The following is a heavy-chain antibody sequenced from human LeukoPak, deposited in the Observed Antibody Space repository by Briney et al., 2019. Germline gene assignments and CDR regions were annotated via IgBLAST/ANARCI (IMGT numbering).Heavy chain of an antibody. D-gene: IGHD1-26*01. CDR2: IDHSGST. Sequence: SETLSLTYTVSNYSISSGYYWGWIRQPPGKGLEWIGSIDHSGSTYYNPSLKSRVTISVDTSKNQFSLKLSSVTAADTAVYYCARGGPLVGAADYWGQGTLVTVSS. J-gene: IGHJ4*02. CDR3: ARGGPLVGAADY. CDR1: NYSISSGYY. V-gene: IGHV4-38-2*02.